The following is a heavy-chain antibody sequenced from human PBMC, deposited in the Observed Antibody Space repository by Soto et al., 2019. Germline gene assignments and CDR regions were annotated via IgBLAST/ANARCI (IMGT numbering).Heavy chain of an antibody. D-gene: IGHD6-13*01. CDR2: IYWDNDK. CDR1: GFSLSTSGVG. CDR3: AHFLIGRWYHPFDY. Sequence: QITLEESGPTLVKPTQTLTLTCTFSGFSLSTSGVGVGWIRQPPGKALEWLALIYWDNDKRYSPSLNSSLTVTKDTTKNQVVLTMTNMDPVDTATYYCAHFLIGRWYHPFDYWGQGTLVTVSS. J-gene: IGHJ4*02. V-gene: IGHV2-5*02.